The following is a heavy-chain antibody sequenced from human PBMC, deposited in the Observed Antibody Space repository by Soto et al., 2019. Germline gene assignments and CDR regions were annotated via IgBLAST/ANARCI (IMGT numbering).Heavy chain of an antibody. CDR2: ISGSGGST. D-gene: IGHD2-15*01. Sequence: EVQLLESGGGLVQPGGSLRLSCAASGFTFSSYAMSWVRQAPGKGLEWVSAISGSGGSTYYADSVKGRFTISRDNSKNTLYLQMNSLRAEDTAVYYCAKDRLSLVVAAHPHFDYWGQGTLVTVSS. CDR1: GFTFSSYA. J-gene: IGHJ4*02. V-gene: IGHV3-23*01. CDR3: AKDRLSLVVAAHPHFDY.